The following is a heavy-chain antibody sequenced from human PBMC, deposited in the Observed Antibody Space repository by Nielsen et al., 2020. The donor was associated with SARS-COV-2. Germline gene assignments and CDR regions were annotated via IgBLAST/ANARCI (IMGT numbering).Heavy chain of an antibody. CDR1: GGSNRTASYY. Sequence: SETLSLTCTVSGGSNRTASYYWSWIRQHPEWGLEWVGYIYHTGSTYYNAALESRVSISADMSKNQFSLELTSLTAADTAVYYCARGIRPRHVFDIWGQGTMVTVSS. J-gene: IGHJ3*02. V-gene: IGHV4-31*03. CDR3: ARGIRPRHVFDI. CDR2: IYHTGST. D-gene: IGHD1-14*01.